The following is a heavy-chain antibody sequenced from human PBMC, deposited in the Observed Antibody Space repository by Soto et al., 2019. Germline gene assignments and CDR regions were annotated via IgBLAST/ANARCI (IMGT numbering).Heavy chain of an antibody. CDR1: GFTFSDHY. D-gene: IGHD1-26*01. J-gene: IGHJ4*02. Sequence: EVQLVESGGGLVQPGGSLRLSCAASGFTFSDHYMDWVRQAPGKGLEWVGRSRNKANSYTTEYAASVKGRFTLSRDDSKNSLYLQMNSLKPEDTAVYYCARAEVGATTYWGRGTLVTVSS. V-gene: IGHV3-72*01. CDR3: ARAEVGATTY. CDR2: SRNKANSYTT.